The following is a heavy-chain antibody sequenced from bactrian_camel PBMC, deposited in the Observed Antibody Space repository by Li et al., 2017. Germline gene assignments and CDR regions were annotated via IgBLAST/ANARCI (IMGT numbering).Heavy chain of an antibody. CDR2: IYSDGRNT. CDR1: GFTFSTYY. J-gene: IGHJ4*01. D-gene: IGHD5*01. Sequence: QLVESGGDLAQPGGSLRLSCEASGFTFSTYYMNWVRQAPGKGLEWVSSIYSDGRNTYYADSVKGRFTISLDVAKYTLYLQMNSLRPEDTAMYYCAASLGKAYCHAAFFLSRQRPNFGYMGQGTQVTVS. V-gene: IGHV3-2*01.